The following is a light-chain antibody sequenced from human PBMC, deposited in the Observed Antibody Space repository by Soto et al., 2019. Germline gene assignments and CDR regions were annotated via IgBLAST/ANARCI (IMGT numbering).Light chain of an antibody. CDR1: KLGDKY. V-gene: IGLV3-1*01. CDR3: QAWDSSNVV. CDR2: QDS. J-gene: IGLJ2*01. Sequence: SYELTQPPSVSVSPGQTASITCSGDKLGDKYACWYQQKPGQSPVLVIYQDSKRPSGIPERFSGSNSGNTATLTISGTPAMDEADYYCQAWDSSNVVFGGGTKLTVL.